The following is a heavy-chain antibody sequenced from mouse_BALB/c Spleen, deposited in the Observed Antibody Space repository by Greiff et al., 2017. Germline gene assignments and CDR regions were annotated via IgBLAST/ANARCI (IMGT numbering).Heavy chain of an antibody. J-gene: IGHJ4*01. CDR3: ARGRGRTSSMDY. CDR1: GFTFSDYY. Sequence: EVMLVESGGGLVKPGGSLKLSCAASGFTFSDYYMYWVRQTPEKRLEWVATISDGGSYTYYPDSVKGRFTISRDNAKNNLYLQMSSLKSEDTAMYYCARGRGRTSSMDYWGQGTSVTVSS. CDR2: ISDGGSYT. V-gene: IGHV5-4*02.